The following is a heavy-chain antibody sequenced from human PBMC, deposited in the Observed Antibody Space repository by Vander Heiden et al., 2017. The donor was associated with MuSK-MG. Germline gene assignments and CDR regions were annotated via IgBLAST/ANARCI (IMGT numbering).Heavy chain of an antibody. CDR1: GGSISRSNW. V-gene: IGHV4-4*02. Sequence: QVQLQESGPGLVKPSGTLSLTCAVSGGSISRSNWWSWVRQPPGKGLEWIGEIYHSGSTNYNPSLKSLVTISVDKSKNQFSLKLSSVTDEDTAVYYCARSRLERSGYSDAFDIWGQGTMVTVSS. CDR2: IYHSGST. CDR3: ARSRLERSGYSDAFDI. D-gene: IGHD3-3*01. J-gene: IGHJ3*02.